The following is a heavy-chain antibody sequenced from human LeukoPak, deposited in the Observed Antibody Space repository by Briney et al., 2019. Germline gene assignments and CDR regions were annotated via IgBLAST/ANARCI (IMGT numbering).Heavy chain of an antibody. J-gene: IGHJ4*02. CDR2: IYYSGST. CDR1: GGSISSSSYY. V-gene: IGHV4-39*01. D-gene: IGHD1-26*01. CDR3: ARGLSSGIANDY. Sequence: SESLSLTCTVSGGSISSSSYYWGWIRQPPGKGLEWIGSIYYSGSTYYNPSLKSRVTISVDTSKDQFSLKLSSVTAADTAVYYCARGLSSGIANDYWGQGTLVTVSS.